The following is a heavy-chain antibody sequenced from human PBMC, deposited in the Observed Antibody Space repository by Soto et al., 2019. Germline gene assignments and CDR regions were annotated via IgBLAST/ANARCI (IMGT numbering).Heavy chain of an antibody. CDR3: ARGTDYTQIASYHYGLDV. CDR1: GGSVTSYY. J-gene: IGHJ6*02. Sequence: PSETLSLTCTVSGGSVTSYYWSWIRQPPGKGMEWIGYLYYSGSTSYNPSLKGRVTMSVDMSKNQFSLTLTSVTAADTVVYYCARGTDYTQIASYHYGLDVWGQGTTVTVSS. D-gene: IGHD4-4*01. CDR2: LYYSGST. V-gene: IGHV4-59*02.